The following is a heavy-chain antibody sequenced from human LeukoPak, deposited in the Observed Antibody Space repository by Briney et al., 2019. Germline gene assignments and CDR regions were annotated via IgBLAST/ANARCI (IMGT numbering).Heavy chain of an antibody. CDR1: GGSMSSSNYY. J-gene: IGHJ5*02. CDR3: ARNVSMVRGVTRLNWFDP. Sequence: SETLSLTCTVAGGSMSSSNYYWGWIRQPPGQGLEWIGSIYYSGSTHYNPSLNSRVTISVDTSKKQFFLKLSSVTAADTAVYYCARNVSMVRGVTRLNWFDPWGQGTLVTVSS. D-gene: IGHD3-10*01. V-gene: IGHV4-39*01. CDR2: IYYSGST.